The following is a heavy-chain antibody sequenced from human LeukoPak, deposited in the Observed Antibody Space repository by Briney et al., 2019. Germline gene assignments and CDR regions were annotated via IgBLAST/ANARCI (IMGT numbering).Heavy chain of an antibody. V-gene: IGHV3-30-3*02. D-gene: IGHD3-10*01. CDR3: AKSMVRGVINAFDI. J-gene: IGHJ3*02. CDR1: GFTFSSYA. CDR2: ISYDGSNK. Sequence: GGSLRLSCAASGFTFSSYAMHWVRQAPGKGLEWVAVISYDGSNKYYADSVKGRFTISRDNSKNTLYLQMNSLRAEDTAVYYCAKSMVRGVINAFDIWGQGTMVTVSS.